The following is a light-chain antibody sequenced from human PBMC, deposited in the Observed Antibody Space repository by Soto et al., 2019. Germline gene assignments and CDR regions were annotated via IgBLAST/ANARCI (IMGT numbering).Light chain of an antibody. J-gene: IGLJ2*01. Sequence: QPVLTQPPSASGTPGQRVTISCSGSNSNIGGNTVNWYQQLPGTAPKLLIYSDNQRPSGVPDRFSGSRSGTSASLAISGLQSEDEADYSCGAWDDSLNGPVFGGGTKLTVL. CDR3: GAWDDSLNGPV. CDR1: NSNIGGNT. V-gene: IGLV1-44*01. CDR2: SDN.